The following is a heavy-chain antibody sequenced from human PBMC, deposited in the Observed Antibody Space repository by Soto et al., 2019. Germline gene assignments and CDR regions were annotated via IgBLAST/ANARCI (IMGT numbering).Heavy chain of an antibody. CDR3: ARDLGIAAAGRYYFYGMDF. J-gene: IGHJ6*02. Sequence: ASVKVSCKASGGTFSSYAISWVRQAPGQGLEWMGGIIPIFGTANYAQKFQGRVTITADESTSTACMELSSLRSEDTAVYYCARDLGIAAAGRYYFYGMDFWCQGTTVTVSS. CDR1: GGTFSSYA. D-gene: IGHD6-13*01. CDR2: IIPIFGTA. V-gene: IGHV1-69*13.